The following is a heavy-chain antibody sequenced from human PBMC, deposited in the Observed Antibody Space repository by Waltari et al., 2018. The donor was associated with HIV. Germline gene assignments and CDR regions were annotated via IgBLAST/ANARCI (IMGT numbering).Heavy chain of an antibody. Sequence: QVQLVQSGAEAKKPGSSVKVSCKASGGTFSSYVISWVRQAPGQGLEWMGGIIPIFGTANYAQKFQGRVTITADESTSTAYMELASLGSEDTAVYYCARGVVPATTDVWSQGTTVTVSS. CDR2: IIPIFGTA. CDR3: ARGVVPATTDV. D-gene: IGHD2-2*01. CDR1: GGTFSSYV. J-gene: IGHJ6*02. V-gene: IGHV1-69*01.